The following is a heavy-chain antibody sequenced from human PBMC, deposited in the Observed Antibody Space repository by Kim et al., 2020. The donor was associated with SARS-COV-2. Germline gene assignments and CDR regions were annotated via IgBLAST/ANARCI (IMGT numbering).Heavy chain of an antibody. J-gene: IGHJ3*01. D-gene: IGHD1-26*01. CDR2: IYYSGST. Sequence: SETLSLTCTVSGGSISSGGYYWSWIRQHPGKGLEWIGYIYYSGSTYYNPSLKSRVTISVDTSKNQFSLKLSSVTAADTDVYYCAREGGSGIVGATGDDAFDVWGQGTMVTVSS. CDR1: GGSISSGGYY. V-gene: IGHV4-31*03. CDR3: AREGGSGIVGATGDDAFDV.